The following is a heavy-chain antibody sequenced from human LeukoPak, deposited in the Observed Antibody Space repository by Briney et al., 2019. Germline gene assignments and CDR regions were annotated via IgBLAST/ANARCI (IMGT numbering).Heavy chain of an antibody. D-gene: IGHD5-12*01. Sequence: PGGSLRLSCAASGFTFANYAMHWVRHAPGKGLEWVSLVSADGGGTSYADSVKGRFTISRDNSKNSLYLHMNSLRTENTAFYYCAKDVWIRSLYGMDVWGQGTTVTVSS. CDR3: AKDVWIRSLYGMDV. CDR2: VSADGGGT. CDR1: GFTFANYA. J-gene: IGHJ6*02. V-gene: IGHV3-43*02.